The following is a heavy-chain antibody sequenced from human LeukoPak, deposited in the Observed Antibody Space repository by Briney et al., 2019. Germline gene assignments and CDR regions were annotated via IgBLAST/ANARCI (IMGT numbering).Heavy chain of an antibody. CDR2: INPIFGTA. D-gene: IGHD2-2*02. CDR3: AREPAAIQGDYYYYYMDV. Sequence: ASVKVSCKASGGTFSSYAISWVRQAPGQGLEWMGGINPIFGTANYAQKFQGRVTITADESTTTAYMELSSLRSEDTAVYYCAREPAAIQGDYYYYYMDVWGKGTTVTVCS. J-gene: IGHJ6*03. CDR1: GGTFSSYA. V-gene: IGHV1-69*13.